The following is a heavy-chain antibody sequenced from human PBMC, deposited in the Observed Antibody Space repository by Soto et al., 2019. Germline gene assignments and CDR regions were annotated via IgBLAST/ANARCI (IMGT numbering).Heavy chain of an antibody. Sequence: SETLSLTCTVSGGSISSSSYYWGWIRQPPGKGLEWIGSIYYSGSTYYNPSLKSRVTISVDTSKNQFSLKLSSVTAADTAVYYCARFLLTTVTTGFDYWGQGTLVTVSS. CDR3: ARFLLTTVTTGFDY. CDR1: GGSISSSSYY. D-gene: IGHD4-17*01. V-gene: IGHV4-39*07. J-gene: IGHJ4*02. CDR2: IYYSGST.